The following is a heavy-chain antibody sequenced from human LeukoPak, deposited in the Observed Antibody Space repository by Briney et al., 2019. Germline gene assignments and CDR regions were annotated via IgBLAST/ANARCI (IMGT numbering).Heavy chain of an antibody. J-gene: IGHJ5*02. Sequence: GGSLRLSCAASGFSFSSYGMHWVRQAPGKGLEWVAYIHSDVSSKYYADSVKGRFTISRDNSKNTLNLQMNSLRTGDTAVYYCARARIVDPNWFDPWGQGTLVTVSS. CDR1: GFSFSSYG. CDR2: IHSDVSSK. D-gene: IGHD1-26*01. V-gene: IGHV3-30*02. CDR3: ARARIVDPNWFDP.